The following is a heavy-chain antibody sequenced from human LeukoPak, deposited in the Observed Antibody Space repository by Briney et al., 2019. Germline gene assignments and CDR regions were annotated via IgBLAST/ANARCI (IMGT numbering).Heavy chain of an antibody. V-gene: IGHV4-39*07. CDR2: TYYSGST. J-gene: IGHJ4*02. CDR3: GSRRTAMLGVIKGPIDY. Sequence: PSETLSLTCTVSGGSISSSSYYWGWIRQPPGKGLEWIGSTYYSGSTYYNPSLKSRVSISFDTSKNQFSLKLTSVTAADTAVYYCGSRRTAMLGVIKGPIDYWGQGTLVTVSS. CDR1: GGSISSSSYY. D-gene: IGHD2-21*01.